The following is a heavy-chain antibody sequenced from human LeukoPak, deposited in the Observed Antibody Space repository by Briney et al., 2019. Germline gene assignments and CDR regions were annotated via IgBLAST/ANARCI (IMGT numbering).Heavy chain of an antibody. Sequence: SETLSLTCTVSGYSISIGTYGGWIRQPPGKGLEGIGSIYKTGSAFYNSSLKSRVTLSVDTSKNQFSLKLSSVTAADTAVYYCATVTTVVTPEYFQHWGQGTLVTVSS. CDR2: IYKTGSA. D-gene: IGHD4-23*01. CDR1: GYSISIGTY. J-gene: IGHJ1*01. V-gene: IGHV4-38-2*02. CDR3: ATVTTVVTPEYFQH.